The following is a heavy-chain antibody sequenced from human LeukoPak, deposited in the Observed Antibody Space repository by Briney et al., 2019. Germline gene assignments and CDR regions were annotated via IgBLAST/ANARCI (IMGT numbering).Heavy chain of an antibody. CDR2: MYYRGST. V-gene: IGHV4-39*07. Sequence: SETLSLTCTVSGGSINSSSYYWGWVRQPPGKGLEWIGSMYYRGSTYYNPSLKSRVTISVDTSKNQFSLKLSSVTAADTAVYYCASSYGSGSKYWYFDLWGRGTLVTVSS. D-gene: IGHD3-10*01. J-gene: IGHJ2*01. CDR3: ASSYGSGSKYWYFDL. CDR1: GGSINSSSYY.